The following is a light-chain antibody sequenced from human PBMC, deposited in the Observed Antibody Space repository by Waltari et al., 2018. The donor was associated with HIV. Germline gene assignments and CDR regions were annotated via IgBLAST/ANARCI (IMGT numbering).Light chain of an antibody. CDR3: QQFFTFPRT. CDR1: QTVLYNSNNRNH. CDR2: WAS. J-gene: IGKJ1*01. V-gene: IGKV4-1*01. Sequence: DIVMTQSPDSLAVSLGERATISCKSSQTVLYNSNNRNHLAGYQQKAGQPPKLLIYWASIREIGVPERFTGSGSGTDFNLTISSLRADDVAVYYCQQFFTFPRTFGQGP.